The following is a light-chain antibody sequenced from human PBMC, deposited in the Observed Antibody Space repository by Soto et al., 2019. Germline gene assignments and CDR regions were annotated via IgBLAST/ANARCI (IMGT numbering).Light chain of an antibody. Sequence: DNQLTQSPSFLSASVGDRVTITCRASQGISSYLAWYQQKPGKAPNLLIYAASTLQSGVPSRFSGSGSGTEFTLTISSLQPEDVATYYCQQLNSYPLTFGGGTKVEIK. V-gene: IGKV1-9*01. CDR3: QQLNSYPLT. CDR1: QGISSY. J-gene: IGKJ4*01. CDR2: AAS.